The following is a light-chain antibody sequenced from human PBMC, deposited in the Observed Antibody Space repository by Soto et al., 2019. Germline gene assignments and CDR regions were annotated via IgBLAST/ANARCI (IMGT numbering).Light chain of an antibody. J-gene: IGKJ1*01. V-gene: IGKV3-20*01. CDR1: QSVSSNY. CDR3: QQYGISPRT. Sequence: EIVLTQSPGTLSLSPGERATLSCRASQSVSSNYLAWYQQKPGQAPRLLIYAASSRITGIPDRFSGSGSGTDFTLTISRLEPEDFAVYHCQQYGISPRTFGQGTKVEIK. CDR2: AAS.